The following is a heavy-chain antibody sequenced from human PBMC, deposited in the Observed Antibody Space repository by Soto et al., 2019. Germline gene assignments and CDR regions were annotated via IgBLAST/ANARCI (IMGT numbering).Heavy chain of an antibody. Sequence: EVQLLEPGGGLVQPGGSLRLSCAASGFTFSSYAMSWVRQAPGKGLEWVSAISGSGGSTYYADSVKGRFTISRDNSKNTLYLQMNSLRAEDTAVYYCAKDTRIAVAGSYFDYWGQGTLVTVSS. CDR2: ISGSGGST. D-gene: IGHD6-19*01. J-gene: IGHJ4*02. V-gene: IGHV3-23*01. CDR1: GFTFSSYA. CDR3: AKDTRIAVAGSYFDY.